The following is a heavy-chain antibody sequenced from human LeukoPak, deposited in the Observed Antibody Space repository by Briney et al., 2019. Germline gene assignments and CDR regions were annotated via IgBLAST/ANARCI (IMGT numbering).Heavy chain of an antibody. CDR3: ARGARDYYGSGSYYNSGWFDP. D-gene: IGHD3-10*01. CDR2: ISSSSSYI. J-gene: IGHJ5*02. V-gene: IGHV3-21*01. Sequence: PGGSLRLSCAASGFTFSSYSMNWVRQAPGKGLEWVSSISSSSSYIYYADSVKGRFTISRDNAKNSLYLQMNSLRAEDTAVYYCARGARDYYGSGSYYNSGWFDPWGQGTPVTVSS. CDR1: GFTFSSYS.